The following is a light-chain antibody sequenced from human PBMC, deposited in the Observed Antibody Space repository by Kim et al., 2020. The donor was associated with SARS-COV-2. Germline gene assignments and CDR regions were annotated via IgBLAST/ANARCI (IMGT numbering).Light chain of an antibody. CDR1: QSVTYSN. J-gene: IGKJ1*01. CDR2: GAS. CDR3: QQYGSSPRT. V-gene: IGKV3-20*01. Sequence: SPGERVTLSCRASQSVTYSNLAWYQQKPGQAPRLLIYGASSRATGIPDRFSGSGSGTDFTLTINRLEPEDFAVYYCQQYGSSPRTFGQGTKVDIK.